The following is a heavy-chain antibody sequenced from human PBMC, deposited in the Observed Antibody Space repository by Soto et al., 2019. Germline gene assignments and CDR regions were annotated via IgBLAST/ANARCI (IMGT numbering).Heavy chain of an antibody. J-gene: IGHJ4*02. CDR1: GCTFSNYA. D-gene: IGHD1-26*01. V-gene: IGHV3-23*01. CDR3: AKVPVGATGRFDY. Sequence: GWLRRSGAVSGCTFSNYAMSWVRQAPGKGLAWVSAISGSGGSTYYADSVKGRFTISRDNSKNTLYLQMNSLRAEDTALYYCAKVPVGATGRFDYWGQGTLVTVSS. CDR2: ISGSGGST.